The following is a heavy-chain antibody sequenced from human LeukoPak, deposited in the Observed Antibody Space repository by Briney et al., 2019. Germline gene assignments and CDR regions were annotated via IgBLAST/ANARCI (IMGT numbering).Heavy chain of an antibody. V-gene: IGHV3-20*04. D-gene: IGHD3-22*01. CDR1: GFTFSNYW. Sequence: PGGSLRLSCAASGFTFSNYWMHWVRQAPGKGLEWVSGINWNGGSTGYADSVKGRFTISRDNAKNSLYLQMNSLRAEDTALYYCARGRSHSSGYYSDAFDIWGQGTMVTVSS. CDR3: ARGRSHSSGYYSDAFDI. CDR2: INWNGGST. J-gene: IGHJ3*02.